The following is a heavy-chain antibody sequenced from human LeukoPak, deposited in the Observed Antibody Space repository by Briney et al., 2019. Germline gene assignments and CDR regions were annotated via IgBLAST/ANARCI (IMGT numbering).Heavy chain of an antibody. CDR2: ISGSGGST. Sequence: GRSLRLSCAASGFTFSSYGMHWVRQAPGKGLEWVSAISGSGGSTYYADSVKGRFTISRDNSKNTLYLQMNSLRAEDTAVYYCAKDKAAHRRYNWFDPWGQGTLVTVSS. CDR3: AKDKAAHRRYNWFDP. CDR1: GFTFSSYG. D-gene: IGHD2-15*01. J-gene: IGHJ5*02. V-gene: IGHV3-23*01.